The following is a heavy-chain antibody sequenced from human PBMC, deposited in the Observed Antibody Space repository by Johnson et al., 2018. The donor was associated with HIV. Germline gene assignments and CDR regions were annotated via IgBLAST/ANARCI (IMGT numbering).Heavy chain of an antibody. CDR3: TTDWKFILVVAARNAFEI. V-gene: IGHV3-15*01. J-gene: IGHJ3*02. CDR2: IKSKTNGGTT. CDR1: GFTFSNAW. Sequence: VQLVESGGGLVKPGGSLRVSCVASGFTFSNAWMSWVRQAPGKGLEWVGRIKSKTNGGTTDYAAPVKGRFSISRDDSKNTLYLQMNSLKTEDTAVYYCTTDWKFILVVAARNAFEIWGQGTMVTVSS. D-gene: IGHD2-15*01.